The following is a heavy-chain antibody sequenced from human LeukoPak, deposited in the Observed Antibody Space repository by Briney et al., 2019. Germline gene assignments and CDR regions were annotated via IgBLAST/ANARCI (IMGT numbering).Heavy chain of an antibody. Sequence: PGGSLRLSCAASGFTFSSYAMSWVRQAPGKGLEWVSGISGSGGSTYYADSVKGRFTISRDNSKNTLYLQMNSLRAEDTAVCYCAKDEAYTSGYYGSGPNRYFDYWGQGTLVTVSS. CDR3: AKDEAYTSGYYGSGPNRYFDY. D-gene: IGHD3-10*01. J-gene: IGHJ4*02. CDR1: GFTFSSYA. CDR2: ISGSGGST. V-gene: IGHV3-23*01.